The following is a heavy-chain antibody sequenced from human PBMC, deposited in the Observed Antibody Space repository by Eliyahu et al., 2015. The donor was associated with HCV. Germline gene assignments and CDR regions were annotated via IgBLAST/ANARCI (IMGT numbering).Heavy chain of an antibody. J-gene: IGHJ4*02. V-gene: IGHV3-48*03. CDR3: AREPYDFWSGYSHPGAYYVDY. D-gene: IGHD3-3*01. CDR2: ISSSGSPI. CDR1: GFTFXSYE. Sequence: EVQLVESGGGLVQPGGSLRLSCAASGFTFXSYEMNXVRQAPGKGLEWLSYISSSGSPIYYADSVKGRFTISRDNAKNSLYLQMNSLRAEDTAVYYCAREPYDFWSGYSHPGAYYVDYWGQGTLVTVSS.